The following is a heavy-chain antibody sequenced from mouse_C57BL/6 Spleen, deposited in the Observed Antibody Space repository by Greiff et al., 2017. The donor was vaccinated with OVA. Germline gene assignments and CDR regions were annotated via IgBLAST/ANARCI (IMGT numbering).Heavy chain of an antibody. CDR1: GFSLTSYG. J-gene: IGHJ4*01. CDR3: ARKAYENAMDY. Sequence: VKLQESGPGLVQPSQSLPITCTVSGFSLTSYGVHWVRQSPGKGLEWLGVIWSGGSTDYNAAFISRLSISKDNSKSQVFFKMNSLQADDTAIYYCARKAYENAMDYWGQGTSVTVSS. D-gene: IGHD6-5*01. CDR2: IWSGGST. V-gene: IGHV2-2*01.